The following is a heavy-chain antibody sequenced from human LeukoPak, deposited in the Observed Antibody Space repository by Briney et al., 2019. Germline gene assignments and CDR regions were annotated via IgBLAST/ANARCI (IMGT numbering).Heavy chain of an antibody. D-gene: IGHD1-26*01. Sequence: AETLSLTCTVSGVSINTYYWTWIRQPPGKGLEWIGYIYNSGSTNYNTSLKSRVTISTDTSKKQFSLRVSSVTAADTAVYFCARRLRIEGGTRRGDALDMWGQGTMVTVSS. V-gene: IGHV4-59*08. CDR1: GVSINTYY. CDR2: IYNSGST. J-gene: IGHJ3*02. CDR3: ARRLRIEGGTRRGDALDM.